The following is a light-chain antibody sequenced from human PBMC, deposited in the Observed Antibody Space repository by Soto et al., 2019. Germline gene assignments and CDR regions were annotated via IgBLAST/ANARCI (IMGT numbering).Light chain of an antibody. Sequence: QSVLTQPASVSGSPGQSITISCTGTSSDVGGYNYVSWYQQHPGKAPKLMIYDVSNRPSGVSNRFSGSKSGNTASLTISGLQAEDEADYYCSSYARSSTAGFGTGTKVTV. J-gene: IGLJ1*01. CDR2: DVS. CDR1: SSDVGGYNY. CDR3: SSYARSSTAG. V-gene: IGLV2-14*01.